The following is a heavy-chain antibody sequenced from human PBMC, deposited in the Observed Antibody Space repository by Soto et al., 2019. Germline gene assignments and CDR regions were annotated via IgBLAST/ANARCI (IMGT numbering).Heavy chain of an antibody. D-gene: IGHD3-22*01. Sequence: QVQLVQSGAEVKKPGSSVKVSCKASGGTFSSYTISWVRQAPGQGLEWMGRIIPILGIANYAQKFQGRVTITADKSTSTAYMELSSLRSEDTAVYYCARDVGYDSRGSGGEDAFDIWGQGTMVTVSS. CDR2: IIPILGIA. J-gene: IGHJ3*02. V-gene: IGHV1-69*08. CDR1: GGTFSSYT. CDR3: ARDVGYDSRGSGGEDAFDI.